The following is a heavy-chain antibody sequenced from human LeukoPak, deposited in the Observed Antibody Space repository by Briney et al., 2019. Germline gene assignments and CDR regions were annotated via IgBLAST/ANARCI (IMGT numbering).Heavy chain of an antibody. CDR3: ARLFSRGWEYHFGLDV. CDR1: GGSISTDASY. Sequence: KASGTLSLTCTVSGGSISTDASYWAWIRQPPGKGLEWIGSIYYSGSTYYSSSLKSRVTLSVDTSKNQFSLKMSSVTAADTAVFYCARLFSRGWEYHFGLDVWGQGTTVTVS. CDR2: IYYSGST. J-gene: IGHJ6*02. D-gene: IGHD6-19*01. V-gene: IGHV4-39*01.